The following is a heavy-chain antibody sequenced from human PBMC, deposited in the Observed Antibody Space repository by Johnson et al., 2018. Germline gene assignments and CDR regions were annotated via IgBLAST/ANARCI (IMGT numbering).Heavy chain of an antibody. J-gene: IGHJ6*02. D-gene: IGHD5-18*01. V-gene: IGHV3-30*18. CDR2: ISYDGSNK. CDR3: AKDTFLAAMVTVIYYYGMDV. CDR1: GFTFSSYG. Sequence: VQLVETGGGVVQPGRSLRLSCAASGFTFSSYGMHWVRQAPGKGLEWVAVISYDGSNKYYADSVKGRFTISRDNSKNTLYLKMNSLRAEDTAVYYCAKDTFLAAMVTVIYYYGMDVWGQGPTVTVSS.